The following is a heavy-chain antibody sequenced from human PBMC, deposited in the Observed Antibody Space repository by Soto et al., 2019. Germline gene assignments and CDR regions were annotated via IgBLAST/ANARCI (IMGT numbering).Heavy chain of an antibody. J-gene: IGHJ5*02. Sequence: QVQLVQSGAEEKKPGASVKVSCKASGYTFSDYAIHWVRQAPGQRPEWMGWINAGNGNTKYSQKFQGRGTITRDTSASTAYMELSSRRSEDTAVYYCARGTPVWFDPWGQGTLVTVSS. D-gene: IGHD3-10*01. V-gene: IGHV1-3*05. CDR3: ARGTPVWFDP. CDR1: GYTFSDYA. CDR2: INAGNGNT.